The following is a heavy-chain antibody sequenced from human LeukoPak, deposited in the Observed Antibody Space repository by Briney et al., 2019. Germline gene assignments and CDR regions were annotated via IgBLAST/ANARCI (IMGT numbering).Heavy chain of an antibody. Sequence: GGSLRLSCAASGFTVSSNYMSWVRQAPGKGLEWVSVIYSGGSTYYADSAKGRFTISRDNAKNSLYLQMNSLRAEDTALYYCAKDSSGYYSNFDYWGQGTLVTVSS. J-gene: IGHJ4*02. D-gene: IGHD3-22*01. V-gene: IGHV3-53*05. CDR3: AKDSSGYYSNFDY. CDR1: GFTVSSNY. CDR2: IYSGGST.